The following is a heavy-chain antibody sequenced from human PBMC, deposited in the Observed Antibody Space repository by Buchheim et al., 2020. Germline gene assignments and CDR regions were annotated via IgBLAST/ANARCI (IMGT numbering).Heavy chain of an antibody. J-gene: IGHJ6*02. CDR3: AKGSSGWYSPPTPYYYYGMDV. Sequence: EVQLLESGGGLVQPGGSLRLSCAASGFTFSSYAMSWVRQAPGKGLEWVSAISGSGGSTYYADSVKGRFTISRDNSKNTLYLQMNSLRAEDTAVYYCAKGSSGWYSPPTPYYYYGMDVWGQGTT. D-gene: IGHD6-19*01. CDR1: GFTFSSYA. CDR2: ISGSGGST. V-gene: IGHV3-23*01.